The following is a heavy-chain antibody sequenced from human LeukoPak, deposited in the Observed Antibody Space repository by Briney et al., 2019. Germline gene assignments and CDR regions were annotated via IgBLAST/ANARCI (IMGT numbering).Heavy chain of an antibody. D-gene: IGHD3-22*01. V-gene: IGHV3-66*01. Sequence: GGSLRLSCVASEFTVSGNYMSWARQAPGKGQEWVSIIHINGDTHYADSVKGRFTISRDNSKRTVYLQMNSLRSEDTAVYYCARDGLDSSGPVAFDIWGQGTMVTVSS. J-gene: IGHJ3*02. CDR2: IHINGDT. CDR3: ARDGLDSSGPVAFDI. CDR1: EFTVSGNY.